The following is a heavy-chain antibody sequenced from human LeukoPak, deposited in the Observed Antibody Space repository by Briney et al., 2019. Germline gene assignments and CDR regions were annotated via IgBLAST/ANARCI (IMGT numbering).Heavy chain of an antibody. CDR2: ISGSGGIT. D-gene: IGHD2-2*01. Sequence: GGSLRLSCAASGFTFSNYAMSWVRQAPGKGLEWVSVISGSGGITYYADSVKGRFTISRDNSKNTLYLQMNSLRAEDTAVYYCAKEGCSSTSCPFYYMDVWGKGTTVTISS. V-gene: IGHV3-23*01. CDR3: AKEGCSSTSCPFYYMDV. J-gene: IGHJ6*03. CDR1: GFTFSNYA.